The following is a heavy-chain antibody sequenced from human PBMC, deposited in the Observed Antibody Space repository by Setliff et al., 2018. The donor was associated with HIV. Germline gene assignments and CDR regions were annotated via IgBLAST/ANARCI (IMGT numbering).Heavy chain of an antibody. J-gene: IGHJ4*02. Sequence: PGGSLRLSCAASGFTFSDYYMSWIRQAPGKGLEWVSYITGSSSYTNYADYVKGRFTISRDNAKNSLYLQMNSLRAEDTAVYYCARDDRWVYNDYLDYWGQGTLVTVSS. D-gene: IGHD3-10*01. CDR2: ITGSSSYT. CDR1: GFTFSDYY. V-gene: IGHV3-11*05. CDR3: ARDDRWVYNDYLDY.